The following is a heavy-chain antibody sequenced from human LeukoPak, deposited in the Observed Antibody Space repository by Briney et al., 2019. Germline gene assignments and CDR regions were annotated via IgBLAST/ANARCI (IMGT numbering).Heavy chain of an antibody. CDR3: ARLDISGYYYIDY. J-gene: IGHJ4*02. D-gene: IGHD3-22*01. CDR1: GYSFTSYW. CDR2: IDPSDSYT. Sequence: GESLKISCKGSGYSFTSYWISWVRQMPGKGLEWMGRIDPSDSYTNYSPSFHGQVTISADKPISTAYLQWSSLKASDTAMYYCARLDISGYYYIDYWGQGTLVTVSS. V-gene: IGHV5-10-1*04.